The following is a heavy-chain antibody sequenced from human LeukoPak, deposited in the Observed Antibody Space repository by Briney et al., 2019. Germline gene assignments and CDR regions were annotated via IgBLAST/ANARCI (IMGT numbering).Heavy chain of an antibody. CDR3: ARGYYGSGSHCCHMDV. Sequence: SETLSLICAVYVGSFSGYYWSWIRQPPGKGLEWIGEINHSGSTNYNSSLKSRVPISVDTSKNQFSLKLSSVTAADTAVYYCARGYYGSGSHCCHMDVWGKGTTITVS. CDR1: VGSFSGYY. CDR2: INHSGST. J-gene: IGHJ6*03. V-gene: IGHV4-34*01. D-gene: IGHD3-10*01.